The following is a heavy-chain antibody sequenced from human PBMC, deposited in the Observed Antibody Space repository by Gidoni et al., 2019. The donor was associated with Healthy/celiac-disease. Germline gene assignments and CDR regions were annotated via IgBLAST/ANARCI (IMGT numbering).Heavy chain of an antibody. CDR2: LYYSGST. CDR3: ARLPSSSWTEDY. J-gene: IGHJ4*02. V-gene: IGHV4-39*01. Sequence: QLQLQESGPGLVKPSETLSLTCTVPGGSISSSSYYWGCIRQPPGKGLEWIGRLYYSGSTYYIPSLKSRVTISVYTSKNQFSLKLSSVTAADTAVYYCARLPSSSWTEDYWGQGTLVTVSS. D-gene: IGHD6-13*01. CDR1: GGSISSSSYY.